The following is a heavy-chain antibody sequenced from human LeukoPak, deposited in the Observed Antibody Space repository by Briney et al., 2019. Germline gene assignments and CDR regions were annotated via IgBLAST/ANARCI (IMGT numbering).Heavy chain of an antibody. CDR2: ISYSGTP. Sequence: SETLSLTCNVSGGSINTANYYWTWIRQPPGKGLEWIGYISYSGTPYYNPSLNSRVTISLDTSKNQFSLILNSVTAADTAMYYYARDRYGDFEDYWGQGTLVTVSS. V-gene: IGHV4-30-4*08. D-gene: IGHD4-17*01. CDR3: ARDRYGDFEDY. J-gene: IGHJ4*02. CDR1: GGSINTANYY.